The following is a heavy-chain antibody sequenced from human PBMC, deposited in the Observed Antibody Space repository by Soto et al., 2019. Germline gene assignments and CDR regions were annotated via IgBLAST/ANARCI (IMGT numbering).Heavy chain of an antibody. D-gene: IGHD3-22*01. CDR2: IDPSDSQT. Sequence: GESLKIACKGSGYSFAGYWVTWVRQKPGKGLEWMGRIDPSDSQTYYSPSFRGHVTISVTKSITTVFLQWSSLRASDTAMYYCARQIYDSDTGPNFQYYFDSWGKGTPVTVSS. J-gene: IGHJ4*02. CDR1: GYSFAGYW. V-gene: IGHV5-10-1*01. CDR3: ARQIYDSDTGPNFQYYFDS.